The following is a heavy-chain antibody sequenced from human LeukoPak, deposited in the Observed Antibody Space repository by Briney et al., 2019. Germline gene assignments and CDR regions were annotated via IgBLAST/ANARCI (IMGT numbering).Heavy chain of an antibody. CDR2: IYSSGNT. CDR3: AGEVGGSWFDP. D-gene: IGHD1-26*01. Sequence: SETLSLTCTVSGGSISSGSHYWSWLRQPAGKGLEWIGRIYSSGNTNYNPSPKSRVTISLDTSKNQFSLNLSSVTAADTAVYYCAGEVGGSWFDPWGLGTLVTVSS. CDR1: GGSISSGSHY. V-gene: IGHV4-61*02. J-gene: IGHJ5*02.